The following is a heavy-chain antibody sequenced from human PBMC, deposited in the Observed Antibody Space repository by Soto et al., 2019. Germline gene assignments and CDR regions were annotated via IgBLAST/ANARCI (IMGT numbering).Heavy chain of an antibody. J-gene: IGHJ4*02. CDR1: GDSVSNHSAA. CDR2: TYYRSKWYN. V-gene: IGHV6-1*01. CDR3: ARGHYDFWSGYLNC. Sequence: PSQTLSLTCAIPGDSVSNHSAAWNWIRQSPSRGLEWLGRTYYRSKWYNDYAVSVKSRITINPDTSKNQFSLQLNSVTPEDTAVYYCARGHYDFWSGYLNCWGQGTLVTVSS. D-gene: IGHD3-3*01.